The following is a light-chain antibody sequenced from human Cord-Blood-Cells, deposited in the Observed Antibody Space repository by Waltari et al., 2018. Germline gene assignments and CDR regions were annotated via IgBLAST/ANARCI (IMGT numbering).Light chain of an antibody. CDR2: DAS. Sequence: DIQMTQSPSTLSASVGDRVTITCRASQSISSWLAWYQQKPGKAPKLLIYDASSLESGVPSRFSGSGSGTEFTLTISSLQPDDFATYYCQQYNSYPIFGGWTKVEIK. V-gene: IGKV1-5*01. J-gene: IGKJ4*01. CDR1: QSISSW. CDR3: QQYNSYPI.